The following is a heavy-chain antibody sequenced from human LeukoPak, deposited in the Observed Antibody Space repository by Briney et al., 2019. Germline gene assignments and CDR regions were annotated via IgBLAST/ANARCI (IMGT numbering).Heavy chain of an antibody. CDR2: ISAYNGNT. CDR1: GYTFTSYG. CDR3: SRDRARPAAMFQGSFYYGMDV. V-gene: IGHV1-18*01. J-gene: IGHJ6*02. D-gene: IGHD2-2*01. Sequence: PGASVKVSCKASGYTFTSYGISWVRQAPGQGLEWMGWISAYNGNTNYAQKLQGRVTMTTDTSTSTAYMELRSLRSDDTAVYYCSRDRARPAAMFQGSFYYGMDVWGPGTTVTVSS.